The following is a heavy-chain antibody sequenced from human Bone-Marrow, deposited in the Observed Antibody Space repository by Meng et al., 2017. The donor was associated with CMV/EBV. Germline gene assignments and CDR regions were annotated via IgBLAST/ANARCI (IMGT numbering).Heavy chain of an antibody. CDR2: IYWDDDN. D-gene: IGHD6-13*01. CDR1: GFSLSSSVVG. V-gene: IGHV2-5*02. Sequence: TFSGFSLSSSVVGVGWIRQPPGKALEWLALIYWDDDNRYSPSLKSRLTLTKDTSKNQAVLTMTNMDPVDTATYYCAHRQSAAGQFDYWGQGTLVTVSS. CDR3: AHRQSAAGQFDY. J-gene: IGHJ4*02.